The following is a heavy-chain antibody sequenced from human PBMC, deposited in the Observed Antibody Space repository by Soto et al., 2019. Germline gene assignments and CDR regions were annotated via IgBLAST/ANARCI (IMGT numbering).Heavy chain of an antibody. V-gene: IGHV3-30*18. CDR1: GFTFYKYG. CDR2: ISHDGSNK. D-gene: IGHD3-22*01. CDR3: AKDDSNRWYNYYAMDV. Sequence: QMQLVESGGGVVQPGRSLRLSCAASGFTFYKYGIHLVRQAPGKGLEWVALISHDGSNKYYVDSVKGRFTIARDNSKNTVFLQMNSLRPEDTALYFCAKDDSNRWYNYYAMDVWGQGTTVTVPS. J-gene: IGHJ6*02.